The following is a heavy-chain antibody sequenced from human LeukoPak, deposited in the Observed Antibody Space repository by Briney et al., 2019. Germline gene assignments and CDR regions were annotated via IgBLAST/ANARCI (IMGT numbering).Heavy chain of an antibody. Sequence: GASVKVSCKASGYTFTSYYMHWVRQAPGQGLEWMGIINPSGGSTSYAQKFQGRVTMTRDTSTSTVYMELSSLRSEDTAVYYCARGPISGYCSSTSCYTLQFDYWGQGTLVTVSS. CDR1: GYTFTSYY. J-gene: IGHJ4*02. V-gene: IGHV1-46*01. CDR2: INPSGGST. CDR3: ARGPISGYCSSTSCYTLQFDY. D-gene: IGHD2-2*02.